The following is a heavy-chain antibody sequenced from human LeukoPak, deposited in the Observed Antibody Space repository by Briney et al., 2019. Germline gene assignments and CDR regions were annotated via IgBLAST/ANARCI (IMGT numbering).Heavy chain of an antibody. CDR3: ARLSSTLYYSMDV. Sequence: NPSETLSLTCAVSGGSISSYYWTWIRQPPGKGLEWVGYIQNSAIYRAKIKSSPSLQGRVSLSIDTSKNQVSLTVNSVTAADTAVYYCARLSSTLYYSMDVWGPGTAVTVSS. CDR1: GGSISSYY. CDR2: IQNSAIYRAKI. J-gene: IGHJ6*02. D-gene: IGHD6-6*01. V-gene: IGHV4-59*08.